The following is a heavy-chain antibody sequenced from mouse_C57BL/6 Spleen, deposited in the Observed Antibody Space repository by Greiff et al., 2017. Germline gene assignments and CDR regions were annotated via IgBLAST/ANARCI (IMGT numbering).Heavy chain of an antibody. J-gene: IGHJ3*01. Sequence: VQLQQSGAELVRPGASVTLSCKASGYTFTDYEMHWVKQTPVHGLEWIGAIDPETGGTAYNQKFTGKAILTADKSSSTAYMELRSLTSEDSAVYYCTRVLEGLFAYWGQGTLVTVSA. CDR3: TRVLEGLFAY. CDR2: IDPETGGT. CDR1: GYTFTDYE. V-gene: IGHV1-15*01.